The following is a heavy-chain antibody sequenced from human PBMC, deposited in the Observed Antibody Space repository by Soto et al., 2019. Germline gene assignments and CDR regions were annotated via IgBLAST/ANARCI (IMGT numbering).Heavy chain of an antibody. J-gene: IGHJ3*02. CDR3: AKVRPLRDCTSTSCLGAFDI. D-gene: IGHD2-2*01. V-gene: IGHV3-23*01. CDR1: AFTFRSDV. CDR2: ITASADTT. Sequence: EEQLLESGGGLVRPWGSLRLSCAASAFTFRSDVMSWVRQAPWKGLESVSAITASADTTYYADSVKGRFTISRDNSKNTLYLLMNSLRAEDTAVYYSAKVRPLRDCTSTSCLGAFDIWGQGTMVTVS.